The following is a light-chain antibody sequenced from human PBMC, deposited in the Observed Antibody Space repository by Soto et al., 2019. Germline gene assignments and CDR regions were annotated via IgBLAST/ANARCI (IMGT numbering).Light chain of an antibody. CDR3: QQLDSYPLT. J-gene: IGKJ4*01. CDR2: AAS. V-gene: IGKV1-9*01. CDR1: QGISSY. Sequence: DIPLTQSPSFLSASVGDRVTITCRASQGISSYLAWYQQKPGKAPKALIYAASTLQSGVPSRFGGSRSGTEFILTISSLQPEDFATYYCQQLDSYPLTFGGGTRVEIK.